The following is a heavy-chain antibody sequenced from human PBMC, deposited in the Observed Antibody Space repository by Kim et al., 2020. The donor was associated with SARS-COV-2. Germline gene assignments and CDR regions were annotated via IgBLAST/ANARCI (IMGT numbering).Heavy chain of an antibody. V-gene: IGHV3-64*01. D-gene: IGHD6-13*01. Sequence: GGSLRLSCAASGFSFSSYAMHWVRQAPGKGLEHVSAISSNGVSIYYANSVKGRFTISRDNSKNTVYLQVGSLRAEDMAVYYCVRGRAGQLVRYLDYWGQGTLVTVSS. J-gene: IGHJ4*02. CDR1: GFSFSSYA. CDR2: ISSNGVSI. CDR3: VRGRAGQLVRYLDY.